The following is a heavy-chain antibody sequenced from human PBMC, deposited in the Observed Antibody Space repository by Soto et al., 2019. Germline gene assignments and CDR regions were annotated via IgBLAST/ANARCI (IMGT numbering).Heavy chain of an antibody. J-gene: IGHJ4*02. Sequence: QVQLQESGPGLVKPSETLSLTCTVSGGSISSYYWSWIRQPPGKGLEWIGYIYYSGSTNYNPSLESRVTIAVDTSKNQFSLKLSSVTAADTAVYYCARETYYYDSSGYYTHPFDYWGQGTLVTVSS. V-gene: IGHV4-59*01. CDR3: ARETYYYDSSGYYTHPFDY. CDR1: GGSISSYY. CDR2: IYYSGST. D-gene: IGHD3-22*01.